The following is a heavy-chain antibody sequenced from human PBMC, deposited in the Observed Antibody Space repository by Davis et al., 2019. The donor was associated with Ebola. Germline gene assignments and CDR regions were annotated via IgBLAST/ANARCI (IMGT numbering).Heavy chain of an antibody. D-gene: IGHD4-17*01. CDR1: GGSFSGYY. J-gene: IGHJ5*01. Sequence: SETLSLTCAVYGGSFSGYYWSWIRQSPEKGLEWIGEISHHNGDINYNPSLRSRVAISVDSSKNQFSLKINSVTAADTATYYCARTTKTNIEDSGLGYNSFDSWGQGVLVSVSS. V-gene: IGHV4-34*01. CDR3: ARTTKTNIEDSGLGYNSFDS. CDR2: ISHHNGDI.